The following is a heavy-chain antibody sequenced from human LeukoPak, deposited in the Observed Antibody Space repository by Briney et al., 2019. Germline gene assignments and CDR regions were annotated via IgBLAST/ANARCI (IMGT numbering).Heavy chain of an antibody. CDR2: IYYSGST. Sequence: SQTLSLTCTVSGDSITSGDYYWSWIRQPPGKGLEWIGYIYYSGSTYYNSSLKSRVTISVDTSKNQFSLKLSSVTAADTAVYYCARSRNYYYYYAMDVWGQGTTVTVSS. V-gene: IGHV4-30-4*01. D-gene: IGHD2-2*01. CDR3: ARSRNYYYYYAMDV. CDR1: GDSITSGDYY. J-gene: IGHJ6*02.